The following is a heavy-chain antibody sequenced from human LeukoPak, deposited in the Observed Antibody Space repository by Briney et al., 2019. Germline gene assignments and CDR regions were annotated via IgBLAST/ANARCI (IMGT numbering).Heavy chain of an antibody. Sequence: PGGSLRLSCAASGFTFSSYAMSWVRQAPGNGLEWVSAISGSGGSTYYADSVKGRFTISRDNSKNTLYLQMNSLRAEDTAVYYCAKEDRNYYGSGSYYNVGAFDIWGQGTMVTVSS. CDR3: AKEDRNYYGSGSYYNVGAFDI. J-gene: IGHJ3*02. V-gene: IGHV3-23*01. CDR2: ISGSGGST. CDR1: GFTFSSYA. D-gene: IGHD3-10*01.